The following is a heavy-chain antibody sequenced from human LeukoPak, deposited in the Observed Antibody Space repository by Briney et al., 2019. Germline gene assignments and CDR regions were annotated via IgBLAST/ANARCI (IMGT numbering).Heavy chain of an antibody. J-gene: IGHJ3*02. CDR3: AKEGVTDAFDI. D-gene: IGHD4-23*01. V-gene: IGHV3-23*01. Sequence: PGGSLRLSCTASGFTFSSHAMSWVRQAPGKGLECVSSISTGGGTTYYTDSVKGRFTISRDNSKNTLYLQMNSLRAEDTAVYYCAKEGVTDAFDIWGQRTMVTVSS. CDR1: GFTFSSHA. CDR2: ISTGGGTT.